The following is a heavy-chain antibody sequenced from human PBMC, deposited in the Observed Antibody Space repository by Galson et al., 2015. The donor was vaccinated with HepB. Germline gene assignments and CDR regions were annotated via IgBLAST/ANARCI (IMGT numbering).Heavy chain of an antibody. CDR1: GYTFTSYY. V-gene: IGHV1-46*01. Sequence: SVKVSCKASGYTFTSYYMHWVRQAPGQGLEWMGIINPSGGSTSYAQKFQGRVTMTRDTSTSTVYMELSSLRSEDTAVYYCARGLLWHLPVSAPYWYFDLWGRGTLVTVSS. J-gene: IGHJ2*01. CDR3: ARGLLWHLPVSAPYWYFDL. CDR2: INPSGGST. D-gene: IGHD3-16*01.